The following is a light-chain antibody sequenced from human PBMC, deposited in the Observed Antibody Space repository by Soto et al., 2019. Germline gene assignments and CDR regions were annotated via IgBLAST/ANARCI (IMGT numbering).Light chain of an antibody. CDR3: QQYGTSPPDT. J-gene: IGKJ2*01. V-gene: IGKV3-20*01. Sequence: EIVLTQSPGTLSLSPGETATLSCKASQYITSRYLAWYQQKPGQSPRLLMSGASYPATGIPDRFSGSGSGTAFTLIINRLQPDDFAVSYCQQYGTSPPDTSGQGTRLEMK. CDR1: QYITSRY. CDR2: GAS.